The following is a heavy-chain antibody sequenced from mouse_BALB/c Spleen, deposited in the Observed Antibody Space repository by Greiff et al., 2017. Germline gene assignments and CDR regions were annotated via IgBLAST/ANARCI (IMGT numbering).Heavy chain of an antibody. J-gene: IGHJ4*01. V-gene: IGHV1-80*01. CDR2: IYPGDGDT. Sequence: QVQLKQSGAELVRPGSSVKISCKASGYAFSSYWMNWVKQRPGQGLEWIGQIYPGDGDTNYNGKFKGKATLTADKSSSTAYMQLSSLTSEDSAVYFCARYGNYNPYYAMDYWGQGTSVTVSS. D-gene: IGHD2-1*01. CDR3: ARYGNYNPYYAMDY. CDR1: GYAFSSYW.